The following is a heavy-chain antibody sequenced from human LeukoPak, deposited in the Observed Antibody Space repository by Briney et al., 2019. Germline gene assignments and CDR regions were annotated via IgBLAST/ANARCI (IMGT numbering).Heavy chain of an antibody. V-gene: IGHV3-23*01. CDR2: ISGSGGST. J-gene: IGHJ4*02. CDR3: AKDLGWFGELLYPFDY. CDR1: GFTFSSYA. D-gene: IGHD3-10*01. Sequence: PGGSLRLSCAASGFTFSSYAMSWVRQAPGKGLEWVSAISGSGGSTYYADSVKGRFTISRDNSKNTLYLQMNSLRAEDTAVYYCAKDLGWFGELLYPFDYWGQGTLVAVSS.